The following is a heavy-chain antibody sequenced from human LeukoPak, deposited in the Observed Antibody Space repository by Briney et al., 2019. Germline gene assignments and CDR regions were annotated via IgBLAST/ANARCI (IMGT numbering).Heavy chain of an antibody. Sequence: PGGSLRLSCAASGFTFSSYAMHWVRQAPGKGLEWVAVISYDGSNKYYADSVKGRFTISRDNSKNTLYLQMNSLRAEDTAVYYCARAAVSWELPMPPFDYWGQGTMVTVSS. D-gene: IGHD1-26*01. CDR3: ARAAVSWELPMPPFDY. CDR2: ISYDGSNK. V-gene: IGHV3-30*04. J-gene: IGHJ4*02. CDR1: GFTFSSYA.